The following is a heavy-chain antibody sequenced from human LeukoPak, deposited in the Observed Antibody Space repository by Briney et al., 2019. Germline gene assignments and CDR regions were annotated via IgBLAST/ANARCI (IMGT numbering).Heavy chain of an antibody. J-gene: IGHJ5*02. V-gene: IGHV4-4*07. CDR1: AGSNSSYY. CDR2: IYTSGST. D-gene: IGHD4-17*01. Sequence: SETLSLTCTVSAGSNSSYYWSWIRQPAGKGLEWIGRIYTSGSTNYNPSLKSRVTMSVDTSKNQFSLKLSSVTAADTAVYYCASLDYGDYGNWFDPWGQGTLVTVSS. CDR3: ASLDYGDYGNWFDP.